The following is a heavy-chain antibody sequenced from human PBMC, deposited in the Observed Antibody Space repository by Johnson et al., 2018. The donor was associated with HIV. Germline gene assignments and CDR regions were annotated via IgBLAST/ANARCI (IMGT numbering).Heavy chain of an antibody. Sequence: VQLVESGGGLVKPGGSLRLSCAASGFTVINNYMSWVRQAPGKGLEWVSVTYSGGSTYYADSVKDRFTISRDNSKNTLYLQMNSLRAEDTAVYYCARETGIAVADTALTAFDIWGQGTMVTVSS. V-gene: IGHV3-66*01. J-gene: IGHJ3*02. CDR3: ARETGIAVADTALTAFDI. D-gene: IGHD6-19*01. CDR2: TYSGGST. CDR1: GFTVINNY.